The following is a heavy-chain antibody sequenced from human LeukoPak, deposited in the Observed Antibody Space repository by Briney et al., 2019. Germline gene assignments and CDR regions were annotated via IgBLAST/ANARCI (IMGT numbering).Heavy chain of an antibody. CDR2: ISYDGSNK. CDR3: AKDHGRDGYNFDY. CDR1: GFTFSSYG. V-gene: IGHV3-30*18. J-gene: IGHJ4*02. Sequence: GRSLRLSCAASGFTFSSYGMHWVRQAPGKGLEGVAVISYDGSNKYYADSVKGRFTISRDNSKNTLYLQMNSLRAEDTAVYYCAKDHGRDGYNFDYWGQGTLVTVSS. D-gene: IGHD5-24*01.